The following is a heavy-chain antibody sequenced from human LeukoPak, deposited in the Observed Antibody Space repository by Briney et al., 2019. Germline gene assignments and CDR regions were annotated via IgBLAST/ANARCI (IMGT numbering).Heavy chain of an antibody. CDR2: INTDGRIT. D-gene: IGHD1-26*01. CDR1: GFSFRNYA. J-gene: IGHJ4*02. V-gene: IGHV3-64*02. Sequence: GGSLGLSCVASGFSFRNYAIHWVRQAPGKGLEYVSVINTDGRITYYADSVKGRFTISRDNPKNTVYLQMGSLRGEDMAVYYCTRDGGSFCDFDYWGQGALVTVSS. CDR3: TRDGGSFCDFDY.